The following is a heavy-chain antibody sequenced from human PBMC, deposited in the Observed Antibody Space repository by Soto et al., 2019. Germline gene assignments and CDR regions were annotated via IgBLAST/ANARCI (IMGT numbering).Heavy chain of an antibody. V-gene: IGHV4-4*02. J-gene: IGHJ4*02. CDR3: AIPGAGDFDF. Sequence: SETLSLTCAVSGASISNTDWWTWVRQPPGKGLEWIGEIYHSGTTNCDPSLKSRVTISLDKSKNQFSLTLSSVTAADTAVYYCAIPGAGDFDFWGQGTLVTVSS. CDR1: GASISNTDW. CDR2: IYHSGTT. D-gene: IGHD1-26*01.